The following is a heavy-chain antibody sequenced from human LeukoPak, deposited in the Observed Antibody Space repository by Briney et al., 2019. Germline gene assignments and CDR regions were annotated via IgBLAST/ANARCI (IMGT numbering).Heavy chain of an antibody. CDR1: GFTFSSYI. V-gene: IGHV3-30-3*01. CDR3: TRLRDGYDSDY. J-gene: IGHJ4*02. CDR2: ISFDGSNI. Sequence: PGRSLRLSCETSGFTFSSYIMHWVRQAPGKGLEWVAVISFDGSNIYYAGSVKGRFTISREKSKNTLYLQMNSLRAEDTAVYYCTRLRDGYDSDYWGQGTLVTVSS. D-gene: IGHD5-24*01.